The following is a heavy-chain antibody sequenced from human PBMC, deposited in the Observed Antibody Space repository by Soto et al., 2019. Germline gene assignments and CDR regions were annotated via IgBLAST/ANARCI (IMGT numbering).Heavy chain of an antibody. J-gene: IGHJ4*02. D-gene: IGHD6-13*01. CDR3: ARYNAASGTYYFDY. Sequence: PSETLSLTFAVSGDSVSSRFWWSWVRQSPGKGLEWIGEIYHSGSANYNPSLKSRVTMSVDNSKNQFSLKLNSVTAADTAVYYCARYNAASGTYYFDYWGQGTLVTVS. V-gene: IGHV4-4*02. CDR1: GDSVSSRFW. CDR2: IYHSGSA.